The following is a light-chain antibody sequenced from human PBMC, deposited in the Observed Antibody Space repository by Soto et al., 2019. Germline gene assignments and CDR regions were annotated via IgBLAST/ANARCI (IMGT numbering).Light chain of an antibody. V-gene: IGLV2-8*01. CDR1: SSDVGDYNY. CDR3: SSYAGCLYV. J-gene: IGLJ1*01. CDR2: EVS. Sequence: QSALTQPPSASGSPGQSVTISCTGTSSDVGDYNYVSWYQQHPGKAPKLMIYEVSKRPSGVPDRFSGSKSGNTASLTVSGLQAEDEADYYCSSYAGCLYVFGTGTKLTVL.